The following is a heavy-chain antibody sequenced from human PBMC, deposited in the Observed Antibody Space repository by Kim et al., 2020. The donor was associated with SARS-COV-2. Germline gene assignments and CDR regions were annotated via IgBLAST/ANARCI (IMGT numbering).Heavy chain of an antibody. CDR1: GGSVSSSLYY. V-gene: IGHV4-39*01. CDR3: ARRLYFSDRSGYQAPFDN. D-gene: IGHD3-22*01. CDR2: IYYTGNT. Sequence: SETLSLTCSVSGGSVSSSLYYWGWIRQPPGKGLEWIGSIYYTGNTYYNPSLKSRVTISVDTSKNQFSLKLSSLTAADTAVYYCARRLYFSDRSGYQAPFDNWGQGTLVTVSS. J-gene: IGHJ4*02.